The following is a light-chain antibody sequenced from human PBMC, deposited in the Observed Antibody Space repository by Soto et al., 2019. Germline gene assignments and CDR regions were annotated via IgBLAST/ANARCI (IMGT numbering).Light chain of an antibody. V-gene: IGLV2-14*01. Sequence: QSALTQPASVSGSPGQSITISCTGSSSDVGGYTYVSWYQQHPGKAPKLMIYDVTNRPSEVSSRFSGSKSGNTVSLTISGLQSEDEADYYCNSYTTSSTLVFGGGTKLTVL. CDR1: SSDVGGYTY. CDR3: NSYTTSSTLV. CDR2: DVT. J-gene: IGLJ3*02.